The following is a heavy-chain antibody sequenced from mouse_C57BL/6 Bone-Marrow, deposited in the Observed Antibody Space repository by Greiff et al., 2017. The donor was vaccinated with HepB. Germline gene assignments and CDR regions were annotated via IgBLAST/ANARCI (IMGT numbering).Heavy chain of an antibody. V-gene: IGHV1-55*01. CDR1: GYTFTSYW. Sequence: VQLQQPGAELVKPGASVKMSCKASGYTFTSYWITWVKQRPGQGLEWIGDIYPGSGSTNYNEQFKSKATLTVDTSSSTAYMQRSSLTSEDSAVYYCARGGPFITTVVGYWGQGTTLTVSS. CDR3: ARGGPFITTVVGY. J-gene: IGHJ2*01. CDR2: IYPGSGST. D-gene: IGHD1-1*01.